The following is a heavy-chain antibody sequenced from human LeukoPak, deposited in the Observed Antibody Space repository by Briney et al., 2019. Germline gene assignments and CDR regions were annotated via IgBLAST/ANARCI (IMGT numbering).Heavy chain of an antibody. D-gene: IGHD4-17*01. J-gene: IGHJ4*02. Sequence: PSETLSLTCTVSGGSISSGGYYWSWIRQPPGKGLEWIGYIYYSGSTYYNPSLKSRVTISVDTSKNQFSLKLSSVTAADTAVYYCARDSVTTTFDYWGQGTLVTVSS. CDR3: ARDSVTTTFDY. CDR1: GGSISSGGYY. CDR2: IYYSGST. V-gene: IGHV4-30-4*08.